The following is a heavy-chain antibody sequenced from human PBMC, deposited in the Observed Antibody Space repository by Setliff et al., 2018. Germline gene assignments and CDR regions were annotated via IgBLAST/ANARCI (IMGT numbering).Heavy chain of an antibody. CDR2: IYYSGTA. CDR3: ARHQFVGGYYGSVTYRHFDY. D-gene: IGHD3-10*01. V-gene: IGHV4-39*01. Sequence: PSETLSLTCTVSGGSISSSSYQWGWVRQTPGKGLEWIGSIYYSGTAYCNPSLKSRVTISVDTSKNQFSLQVTSVTATDTAIYYCARHQFVGGYYGSVTYRHFDYWGQGILVTVSS. J-gene: IGHJ4*02. CDR1: GGSISSSSYQ.